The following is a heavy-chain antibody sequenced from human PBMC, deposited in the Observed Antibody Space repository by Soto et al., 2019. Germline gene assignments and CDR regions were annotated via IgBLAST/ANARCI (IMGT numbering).Heavy chain of an antibody. CDR2: ISYDGSNK. V-gene: IGHV3-30-3*01. Sequence: PVGSLRLSCAASGFTFSSYAMHWVRQAPGKGLEWVAVISYDGSNKYYADSVKGRFTISRDNSKNTLYLQMNSLRPEDTAVYYCARPYYDILTAGLLNWFDPWGQGTLVTVSS. J-gene: IGHJ5*02. CDR1: GFTFSSYA. CDR3: ARPYYDILTAGLLNWFDP. D-gene: IGHD3-9*01.